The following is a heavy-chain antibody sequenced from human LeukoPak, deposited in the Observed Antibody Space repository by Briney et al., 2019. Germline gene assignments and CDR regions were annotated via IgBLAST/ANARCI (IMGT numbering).Heavy chain of an antibody. CDR1: GFTFSGCG. Sequence: AGGSLRLSCAASGFTFSGCGMHWVRQAPGKGLEWAAFIWYDGRDKYYADSVKGRFTISRDNSKNTLYLQMNSLRAEDTAMYYCAKDPYSYGSYFDYWGQGTLVTVSS. CDR3: AKDPYSYGSYFDY. V-gene: IGHV3-30*02. CDR2: IWYDGRDK. J-gene: IGHJ4*02. D-gene: IGHD5-18*01.